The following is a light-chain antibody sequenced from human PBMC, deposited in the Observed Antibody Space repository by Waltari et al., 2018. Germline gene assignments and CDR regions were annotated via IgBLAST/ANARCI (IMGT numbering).Light chain of an antibody. CDR3: QQYGSSIMYT. CDR2: GAS. V-gene: IGKV3-20*01. J-gene: IGKJ2*01. CDR1: QRLTKNY. Sequence: VLTRSPGTLSLSPGERATLCCRSSQRLTKNYLDWYQQKPDQSPRRLIYGASSRAAVIPDRFSGSGYGTDFTLTISRLEPEDFAVYYCQQYGSSIMYTFGQGTKLEIK.